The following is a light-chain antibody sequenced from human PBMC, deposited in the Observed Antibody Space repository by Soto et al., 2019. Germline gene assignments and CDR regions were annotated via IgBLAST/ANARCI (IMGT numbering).Light chain of an antibody. CDR1: QTISSY. CDR3: QQSHGIPYT. J-gene: IGKJ2*01. Sequence: DIQMTQSPSSLSASVGDRVTITCRASQTISSYLNWYQQKPRKAPKLLIYAASSLQSGVPSRFSGSGSGTDFTHTISSLQPEDFATYYCQQSHGIPYTFGQGTKLEIK. CDR2: AAS. V-gene: IGKV1-39*01.